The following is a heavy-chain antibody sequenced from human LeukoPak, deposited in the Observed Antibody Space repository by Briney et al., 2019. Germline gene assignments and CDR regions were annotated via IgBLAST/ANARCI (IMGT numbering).Heavy chain of an antibody. D-gene: IGHD2/OR15-2a*01. CDR1: GFTFSSYG. CDR3: ARDWFHAIDY. Sequence: GGSLRLSCAASGFTFSSYGMHWVRQAPGKGLEWVAFIRYDGSNKHYADSVKGRFTISRDNAKDTLYLQMNSLRAEDTAVYYCARDWFHAIDYWGQGTLVTVSS. J-gene: IGHJ4*02. V-gene: IGHV3-30*02. CDR2: IRYDGSNK.